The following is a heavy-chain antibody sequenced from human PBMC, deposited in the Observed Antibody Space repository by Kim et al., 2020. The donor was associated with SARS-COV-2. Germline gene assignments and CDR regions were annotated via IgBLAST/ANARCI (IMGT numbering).Heavy chain of an antibody. V-gene: IGHV3-74*01. CDR2: T. CDR3: ARDEGSGLGY. Sequence: TSYADSVRGRFTISRDDAKNTLYLQMNSLRADDTAVYYCARDEGSGLGYWGQGTLVTVSS. J-gene: IGHJ4*02. D-gene: IGHD6-19*01.